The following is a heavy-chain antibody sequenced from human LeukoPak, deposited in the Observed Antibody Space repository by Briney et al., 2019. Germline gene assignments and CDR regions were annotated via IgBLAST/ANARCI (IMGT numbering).Heavy chain of an antibody. CDR3: ARDNGGHYYGSGCDY. V-gene: IGHV1-18*04. D-gene: IGHD3-10*01. CDR1: GYTFTSYG. CDR2: ISAYNGNT. Sequence: ASVKVCCKASGYTFTSYGISWVRQAPGQGLEWMGWISAYNGNTNYAQKLQGRVTMTTDTSTSTAYMELRSLRSDDTAVYYCARDNGGHYYGSGCDYWGQGTLVTVSS. J-gene: IGHJ4*02.